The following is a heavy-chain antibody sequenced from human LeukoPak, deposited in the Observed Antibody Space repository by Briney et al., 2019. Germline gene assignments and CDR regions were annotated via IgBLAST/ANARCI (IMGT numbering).Heavy chain of an antibody. J-gene: IGHJ5*02. Sequence: SETLSLTCTVSGGSISSSTYFWGWIRQPPGKGLEWIGTIYYSGNTYYNPSLKSRVTISVDTSKNQFSLKLSSVTAADTAVYYRARESLTWLQSRTSWFDPWGQGTLVTVSS. CDR3: ARESLTWLQSRTSWFDP. CDR1: GGSISSSTYF. CDR2: IYYSGNT. D-gene: IGHD5-24*01. V-gene: IGHV4-39*07.